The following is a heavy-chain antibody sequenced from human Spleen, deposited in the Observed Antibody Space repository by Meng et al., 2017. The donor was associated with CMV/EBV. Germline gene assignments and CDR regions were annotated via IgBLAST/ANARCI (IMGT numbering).Heavy chain of an antibody. CDR2: ITTYNGDT. V-gene: IGHV1-18*01. D-gene: IGHD4-11*01. CDR3: ARDAYSNSDY. CDR1: GYTFSNYG. Sequence: ASVKVSCKASGYTFSNYGITWVRQAPGQGLEWMGWITTYNGDTTYAQKFQGRVTMTRDTTTSTAYMELTSLTSEDTAVFFCARDAYSNSDYWGQGTLVTVSS. J-gene: IGHJ4*02.